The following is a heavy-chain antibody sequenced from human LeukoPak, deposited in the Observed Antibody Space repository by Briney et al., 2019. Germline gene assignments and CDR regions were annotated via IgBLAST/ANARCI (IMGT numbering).Heavy chain of an antibody. D-gene: IGHD1-1*01. CDR3: SREWGNGNDLRPDS. J-gene: IGHJ4*02. Sequence: GGSLRLSRTSSGFTFREFAVSWFRQAPGKGLERIGLIRSSIYGGTPKAAASVKGRFIFSRDDSKGVAYLRMNSLKTDDTAVYYCSREWGNGNDLRPDSWGQGTLVTVSS. V-gene: IGHV3-49*03. CDR2: IRSSIYGGTP. CDR1: GFTFREFA.